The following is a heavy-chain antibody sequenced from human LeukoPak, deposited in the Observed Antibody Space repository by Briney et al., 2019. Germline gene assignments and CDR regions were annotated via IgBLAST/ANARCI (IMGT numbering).Heavy chain of an antibody. D-gene: IGHD6-13*01. CDR2: ISSSGSTI. CDR3: ARARSRYPTVDY. J-gene: IGHJ4*02. V-gene: IGHV3-11*01. Sequence: GGSLRLSCAASGFTFSDYYMSWIRQARGKGLEWVSYISSSGSTIYYADSVKGRFTISRDNAKNSLYLQMNSLRAEDTAVYYCARARSRYPTVDYWGQGALVTVSS. CDR1: GFTFSDYY.